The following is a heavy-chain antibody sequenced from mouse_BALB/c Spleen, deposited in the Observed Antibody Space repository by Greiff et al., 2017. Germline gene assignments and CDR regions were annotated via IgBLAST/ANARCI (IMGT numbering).Heavy chain of an antibody. CDR1: GISITTGNYR. CDR3: ARDYYGSSYWYFDV. CDR2: IYYSGTI. J-gene: IGHJ1*01. V-gene: IGHV3-5*02. Sequence: EVQGVESGPGLVKPSQTVSLTCTVTGISITTGNYRWSWIRQFPGNKLEWIGYIYYSGTITYNPSLTSRTTITRDTSKNQFFLEMNSLTAEDTATYYCARDYYGSSYWYFDVWGAGTTATVSS. D-gene: IGHD1-1*01.